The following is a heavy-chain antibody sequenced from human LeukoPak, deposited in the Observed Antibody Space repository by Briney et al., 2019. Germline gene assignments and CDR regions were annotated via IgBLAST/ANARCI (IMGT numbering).Heavy chain of an antibody. CDR1: GGSFSGYY. CDR3: AREKPRSAAVAAAGSD. J-gene: IGHJ4*02. D-gene: IGHD6-13*01. Sequence: PSETLSLTCAVYGGSFSGYYWSWLRQPPGKGLEWVGEINHSGSTNYNPSLKSRVTISVDTSKNQFSLKLSSVTAADTAVYYCAREKPRSAAVAAAGSDWGQGTLVTVSS. V-gene: IGHV4-34*01. CDR2: INHSGST.